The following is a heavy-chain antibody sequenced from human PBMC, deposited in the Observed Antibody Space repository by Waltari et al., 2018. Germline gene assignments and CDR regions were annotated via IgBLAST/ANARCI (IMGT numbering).Heavy chain of an antibody. V-gene: IGHV1-69-2*01. CDR1: GYIFTDYY. J-gene: IGHJ4*02. Sequence: EAQLIQSGAQVKSPGATVKVSCKAFGYIFTDYYMHWMQQVPGKGPEWRAPLDPENVATEFAHRFQGRLTVTADTSTDTAYIELSGLTSEDTATYYCANSMSGPRVQWGQGTQVTVSP. CDR2: LDPENVAT. D-gene: IGHD3-3*01. CDR3: ANSMSGPRVQ.